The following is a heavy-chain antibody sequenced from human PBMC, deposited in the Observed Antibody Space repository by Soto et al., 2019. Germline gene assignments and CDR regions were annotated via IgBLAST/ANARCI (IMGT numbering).Heavy chain of an antibody. CDR2: IYYSGST. J-gene: IGHJ4*02. CDR3: AREVSGSYSYFDY. V-gene: IGHV4-59*01. Sequence: PSETLSLTCTVSGGSISSYYWSWIRQPPGKGLEWIGYIYYSGSTNYNPSLKSRVTISVDTSKNQFSLKLSSVTAADTAVYYCAREVSGSYSYFDYWGQGTLVTVS. D-gene: IGHD1-26*01. CDR1: GGSISSYY.